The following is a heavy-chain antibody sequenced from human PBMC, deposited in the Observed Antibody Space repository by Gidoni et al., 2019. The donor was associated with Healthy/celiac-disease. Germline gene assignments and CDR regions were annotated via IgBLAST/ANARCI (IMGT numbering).Heavy chain of an antibody. J-gene: IGHJ6*02. Sequence: QVQLVQSGAEVKKPGSSVKVSCKASGGPFSSYAISWVRQAPGQGLEWMGGIIPIFGTANYAQKFQGRVTITADESTSTAYMELSSLRSEDTAVYYCARGGRFLEWRRSYQGYYYYGMDVWGQGTTVTVSS. V-gene: IGHV1-69*01. CDR3: ARGGRFLEWRRSYQGYYYYGMDV. CDR1: GGPFSSYA. CDR2: IIPIFGTA. D-gene: IGHD3-3*01.